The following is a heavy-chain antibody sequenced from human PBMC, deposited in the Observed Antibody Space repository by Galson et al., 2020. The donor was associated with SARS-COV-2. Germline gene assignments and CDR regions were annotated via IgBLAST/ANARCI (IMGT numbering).Heavy chain of an antibody. V-gene: IGHV3-30-3*01. J-gene: IGHJ6*02. CDR2: ISYDGSNK. Sequence: GGSLRLSCAASGFTFSSYAMHWVRQAPGKGLEWVAVISYDGSNKYYADSVKGRFTISRDNSKNTLYLQMNSLRAEDTAVYYCARDEQYYDILTGYYISRQFYYYYGMDVWGQGTTVTVSS. D-gene: IGHD3-9*01. CDR1: GFTFSSYA. CDR3: ARDEQYYDILTGYYISRQFYYYYGMDV.